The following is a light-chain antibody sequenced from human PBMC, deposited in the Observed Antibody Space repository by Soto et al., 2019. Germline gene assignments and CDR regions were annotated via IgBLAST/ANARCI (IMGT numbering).Light chain of an antibody. CDR2: KAS. J-gene: IGKJ1*01. CDR1: QSVGSW. Sequence: QMTQSHSTLSASEGDRVTITCWASQSVGSWLAWHQQKPGRAPKVLVYKASNLQDGGPSRFSGRGSGTEFTLTLSSRQPDDVATYFCHQYSRYPWTFGQGTKVEIK. CDR3: HQYSRYPWT. V-gene: IGKV1-5*03.